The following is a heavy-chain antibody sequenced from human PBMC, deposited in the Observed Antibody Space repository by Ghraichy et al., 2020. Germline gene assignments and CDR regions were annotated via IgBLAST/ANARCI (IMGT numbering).Heavy chain of an antibody. J-gene: IGHJ4*02. CDR1: GFTFSSYA. D-gene: IGHD6-19*01. V-gene: IGHV3-23*01. Sequence: GGSLRLSCAASGFTFSSYAMSWVRQTPGKGLQWVSAIRGSGGTAYYTDSVKGRFTISRDNTKNTLFLQMNSLRAEDTAVYYCAKDAAEYSSGYYSDYWGQGTLVTVSS. CDR3: AKDAAEYSSGYYSDY. CDR2: IRGSGGTA.